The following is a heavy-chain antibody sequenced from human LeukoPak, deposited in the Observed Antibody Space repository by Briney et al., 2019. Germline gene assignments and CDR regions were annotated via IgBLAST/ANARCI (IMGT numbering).Heavy chain of an antibody. J-gene: IGHJ6*02. CDR1: GGSISSGDYY. V-gene: IGHV4-30-4*01. CDR3: STGSMTSSYYYYGMDV. CDR2: IYYSGST. Sequence: ASQTLSLTCTVSGGSISSGDYYWSWIRQPPGQGLEWIGYIYYSGSTYYNPSLKSRVTISVDTSKNQFSLKLSSVTAADTAVYYCSTGSMTSSYYYYGMDVWGQGTTVTVSS.